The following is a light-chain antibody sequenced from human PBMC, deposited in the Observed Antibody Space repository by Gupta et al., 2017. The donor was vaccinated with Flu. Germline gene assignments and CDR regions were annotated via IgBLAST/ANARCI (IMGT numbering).Light chain of an antibody. CDR1: QSVYSN. CDR3: QQYNIWPTWT. Sequence: ATLSVSPGERATRSCGASQSVYSNLAWYQQKPGQTPRLLIFGASTRATGIPARFSGSGSGTEFTLTISGRQSEDFAVYYCQQYNIWPTWTFGQGTTVEIK. J-gene: IGKJ1*01. V-gene: IGKV3-15*01. CDR2: GAS.